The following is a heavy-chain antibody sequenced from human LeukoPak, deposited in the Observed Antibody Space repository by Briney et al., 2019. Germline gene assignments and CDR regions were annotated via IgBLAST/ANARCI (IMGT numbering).Heavy chain of an antibody. CDR3: AREMVVAATYWFDP. V-gene: IGHV4-39*07. CDR2: IYYSGST. CDR1: GGSISSSSYY. D-gene: IGHD2-15*01. J-gene: IGHJ5*02. Sequence: PSETLSLTCTVSGGSISSSSYYWGWIRQPPGKGLEWIGSIYYSGSTYYNPSLKSRVTISVDTSKNQFSLKLSSVTAADTAVYYCAREMVVAATYWFDPWGQGTLVTVSS.